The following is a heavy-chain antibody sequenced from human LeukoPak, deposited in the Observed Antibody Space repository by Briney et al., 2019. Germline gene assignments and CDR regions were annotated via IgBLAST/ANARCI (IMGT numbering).Heavy chain of an antibody. Sequence: PGGSLRLSCAASGFTVSSNYMSWVRQAPGKGLEWVSGISGSGGSTYYADSVKGRFTISRDNSKNTLYLQMNSLRAEDTAVYYCANDAPYGDYEGLFDYWGQGTLVTVSS. CDR1: GFTVSSNY. V-gene: IGHV3-23*01. CDR3: ANDAPYGDYEGLFDY. CDR2: ISGSGGST. J-gene: IGHJ4*02. D-gene: IGHD4-17*01.